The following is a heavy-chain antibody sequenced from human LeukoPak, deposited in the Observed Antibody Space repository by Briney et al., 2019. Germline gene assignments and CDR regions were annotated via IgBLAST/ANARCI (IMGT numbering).Heavy chain of an antibody. V-gene: IGHV3-21*01. Sequence: GGSLRLSCAASGFTFSSYSMNWVRQAPGKGLEWVSSISSSSSYIYYADSVKGRFTISRDNAKNSLYLQMNSLRAEDTAVYYCARDSLMVRGVHNYWGQGTLVTVYS. J-gene: IGHJ4*02. CDR2: ISSSSSYI. CDR3: ARDSLMVRGVHNY. CDR1: GFTFSSYS. D-gene: IGHD3-10*01.